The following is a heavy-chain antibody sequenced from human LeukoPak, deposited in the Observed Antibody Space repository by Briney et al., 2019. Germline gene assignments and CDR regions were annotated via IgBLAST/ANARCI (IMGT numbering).Heavy chain of an antibody. CDR1: GFTFSSYA. D-gene: IGHD4-11*01. CDR3: AGAQTTVTTLDY. Sequence: GRSLRLSCAASGFTFSSYAMHWVRQAPGKGLEWVAVISYDGSNKYYADSVKGRFTISRDNSKNTLYLQMNSLRAEDTAVYYCAGAQTTVTTLDYWGQGTLVTVSS. V-gene: IGHV3-30*14. J-gene: IGHJ4*02. CDR2: ISYDGSNK.